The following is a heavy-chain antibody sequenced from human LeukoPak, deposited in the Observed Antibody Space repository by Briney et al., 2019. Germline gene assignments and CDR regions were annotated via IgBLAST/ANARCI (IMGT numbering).Heavy chain of an antibody. CDR3: ARELDSLLWFGEFYYYGMDV. D-gene: IGHD3-10*01. Sequence: SVKVSCKASGGTFSSYAISWVRQAPGQGLEWMGGIIPIFGTANYAQKFQGRVTITADESTSIAYMELSSLRSEDTAVYYCARELDSLLWFGEFYYYGMDVWGQGTTVTVSS. J-gene: IGHJ6*02. CDR2: IIPIFGTA. CDR1: GGTFSSYA. V-gene: IGHV1-69*01.